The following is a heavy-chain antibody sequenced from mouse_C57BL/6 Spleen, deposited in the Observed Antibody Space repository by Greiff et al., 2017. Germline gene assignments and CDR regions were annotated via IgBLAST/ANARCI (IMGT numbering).Heavy chain of an antibody. J-gene: IGHJ4*01. CDR1: GYTFTSYW. V-gene: IGHV1-69*01. CDR3: ASRDYDGDARDY. Sequence: QVQLQQPGAELVMPGASVKLSCKASGYTFTSYWMHWVKQRPGQGLEWIGEIDPSDSYTNYNQKFKGKSTLTVDKSSSTADMQLSSLTSEDSAVYYCASRDYDGDARDYWGHGASVTVTS. D-gene: IGHD2-3*01. CDR2: IDPSDSYT.